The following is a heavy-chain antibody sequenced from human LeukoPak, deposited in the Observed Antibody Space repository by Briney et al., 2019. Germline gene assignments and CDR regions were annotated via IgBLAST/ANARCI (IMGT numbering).Heavy chain of an antibody. D-gene: IGHD1-14*01. CDR1: GYTFTSYD. CDR2: MNPNSGNT. V-gene: IGHV1-8*01. J-gene: IGHJ4*02. Sequence: ASVKVSCKASGYTFTSYDINWVRQATGQGLEWMGWMNPNSGNTGYAQKFQGRVTMTWNTSISTAYMELSSLRSEDTAVYYCARWVARNNKFDYWGQGTLVTVSS. CDR3: ARWVARNNKFDY.